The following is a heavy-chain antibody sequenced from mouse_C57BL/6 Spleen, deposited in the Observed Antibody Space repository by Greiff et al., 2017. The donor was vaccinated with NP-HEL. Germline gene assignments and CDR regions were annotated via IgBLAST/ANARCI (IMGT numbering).Heavy chain of an antibody. CDR2: ISSGSSTI. Sequence: EVQVVESGGGLVKPGGSLKLSCAASGFTFSDYGMHWVRQAPEKGLEWVAYISSGSSTIYYADTVKGRFTISRDNAKNTLFLQMSHLKSEDTAMYYCAGGDYAMDYWGQGTSVTVSS. CDR3: AGGDYAMDY. CDR1: GFTFSDYG. J-gene: IGHJ4*01. V-gene: IGHV5-17*01.